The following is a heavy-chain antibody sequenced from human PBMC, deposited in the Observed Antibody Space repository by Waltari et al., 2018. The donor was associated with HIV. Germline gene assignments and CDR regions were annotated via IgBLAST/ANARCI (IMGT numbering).Heavy chain of an antibody. CDR2: SSRSSSYI. V-gene: IGHV3-21*05. J-gene: IGHJ5*02. CDR1: GFTFSSYN. CDR3: ARDSLRGIGADGNWFDP. Sequence: EVQLVESGGGLVKPGGSLRLSCAASGFTFSSYNMNWVRQAPGKGLEWVSFSSRSSSYIYYADSVKGRFTISRDNAKNSLNLQMNSLRAEDTAVYYCARDSLRGIGADGNWFDPWGQGTLVTVSS. D-gene: IGHD6-13*01.